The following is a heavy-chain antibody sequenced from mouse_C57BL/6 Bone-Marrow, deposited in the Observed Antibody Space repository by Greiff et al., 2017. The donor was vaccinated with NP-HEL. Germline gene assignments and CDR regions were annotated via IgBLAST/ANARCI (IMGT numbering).Heavy chain of an antibody. CDR1: GFSFNTYA. J-gene: IGHJ4*01. Sequence: EVQVVESGGGLVQPKGSLKLSCAASGFSFNTYAMNWVRQAPGKGLEWVARIRSKSNNYATYYADSVKDRFTISRDDSESMLYLQMNNLKTEDTAMYYCVRHEGSPTNDYAMDYWGQGTSVTVSS. V-gene: IGHV10-1*01. CDR2: IRSKSNNYAT. CDR3: VRHEGSPTNDYAMDY. D-gene: IGHD6-1*01.